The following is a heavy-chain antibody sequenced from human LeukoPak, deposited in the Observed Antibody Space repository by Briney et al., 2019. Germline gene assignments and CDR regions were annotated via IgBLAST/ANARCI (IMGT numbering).Heavy chain of an antibody. J-gene: IGHJ4*02. D-gene: IGHD3-22*01. V-gene: IGHV1-18*01. Sequence: SARVSCTASGFTFTSYGISWVRQAPGQGLEWMAWISAYNGNTNYAQKLQGRVTMTTDTSTSTAYMELRSLRSDDTAVYYCAREEIVVVPRGYYFDYWGEGTLVSVSS. CDR3: AREEIVVVPRGYYFDY. CDR2: ISAYNGNT. CDR1: GFTFTSYG.